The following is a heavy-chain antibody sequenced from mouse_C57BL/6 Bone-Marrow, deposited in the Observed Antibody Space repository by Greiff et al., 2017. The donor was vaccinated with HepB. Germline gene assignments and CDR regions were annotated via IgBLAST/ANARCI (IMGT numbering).Heavy chain of an antibody. Sequence: QVQLQQSGPGLVQPSQSLSITCTASGFSLTSYGVHWVRQSPGKGLEWLAVIWSGGSTDYNAAVISRLIISKDNSKSQVFFKMNSLQAADTAIYYCDREDGGYWGQGTTLAVSS. J-gene: IGHJ2*01. V-gene: IGHV2-2*01. D-gene: IGHD2-3*01. CDR1: GFSLTSYG. CDR3: DREDGGY. CDR2: IWSGGST.